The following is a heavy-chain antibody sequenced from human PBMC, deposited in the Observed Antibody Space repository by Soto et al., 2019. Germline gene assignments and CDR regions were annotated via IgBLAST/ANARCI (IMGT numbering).Heavy chain of an antibody. CDR3: ARILFGRSVAGGYFYMDV. J-gene: IGHJ6*03. CDR2: IFSNDEK. D-gene: IGHD6-19*01. CDR1: GFSLSNGKVG. V-gene: IGHV2-26*01. Sequence: SGATLVNATETLTLTCTVSGFSLSNGKVGVSWIRQPPGKALEWLAHIFSNDEKSYRTSLKSRLTISEDASKSQVVLTMTNVDPVDTATYYCARILFGRSVAGGYFYMDVWGKGTTVTVSS.